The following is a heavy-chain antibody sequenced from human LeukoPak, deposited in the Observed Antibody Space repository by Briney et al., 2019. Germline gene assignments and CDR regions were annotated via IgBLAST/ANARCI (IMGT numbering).Heavy chain of an antibody. J-gene: IGHJ4*02. CDR2: IIPIFGTA. D-gene: IGHD5-18*01. CDR1: RGTFSSYA. Sequence: GASVKVSCKASRGTFSSYAISWVRQAPGQGLEWMGRIIPIFGTANYAQKFQGRVTITTDESTSTAYMELSSLRSEDTAVYYCARSYSYGYFGFDYWGQGTLVTVSS. V-gene: IGHV1-69*05. CDR3: ARSYSYGYFGFDY.